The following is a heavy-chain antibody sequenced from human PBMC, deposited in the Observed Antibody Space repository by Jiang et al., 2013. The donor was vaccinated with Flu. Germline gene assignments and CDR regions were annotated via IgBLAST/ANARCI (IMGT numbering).Heavy chain of an antibody. CDR2: IYYDDKT. V-gene: IGHV3-66*02. D-gene: IGHD1-1*01. J-gene: IGHJ4*02. CDR1: GFTVSGER. CDR3: VRERVATTSEF. Sequence: VQLVESGGGLVQPGGSLRLSCAASGFTVSGERMAWVRQAPGKGLQWLSVIYYDDKTYHADFMRGRLTVSRDNFRNSLYLQMDRMGVEDTAMYYCVRERVATTSEFWGQGTLVTVSS.